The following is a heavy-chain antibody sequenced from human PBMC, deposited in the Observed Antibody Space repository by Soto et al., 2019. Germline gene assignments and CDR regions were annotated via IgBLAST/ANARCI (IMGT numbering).Heavy chain of an antibody. CDR2: INPNSGGT. Sequence: ASVKVSCKASGYTFSGYYMHWVRQAPGQGLEWMGWINPNSGGTNYAQKFQGWVTMTRDTSISTAYMELSRLRSDDTAVYYCAMDSNRYTNGMDVWGQGTTVTVSS. J-gene: IGHJ6*02. CDR3: AMDSNRYTNGMDV. V-gene: IGHV1-2*04. CDR1: GYTFSGYY. D-gene: IGHD6-13*01.